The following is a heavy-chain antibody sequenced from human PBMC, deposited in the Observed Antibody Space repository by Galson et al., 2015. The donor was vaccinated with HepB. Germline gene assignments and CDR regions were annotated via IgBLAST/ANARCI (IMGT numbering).Heavy chain of an antibody. J-gene: IGHJ4*02. Sequence: SLRLSCAASGFTFSSYAMSWVRQAPGKGLEWVSAISGGGGSTYYADSVKGRFTISRDNSKNTLYLQMNSLRAEDTAVYYCVNLRGVSARFGYWGQGTLVTVSS. D-gene: IGHD2-8*01. V-gene: IGHV3-23*01. CDR1: GFTFSSYA. CDR3: VNLRGVSARFGY. CDR2: ISGGGGST.